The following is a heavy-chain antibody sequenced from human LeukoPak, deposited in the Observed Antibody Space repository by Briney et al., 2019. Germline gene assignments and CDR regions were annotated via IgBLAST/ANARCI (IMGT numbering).Heavy chain of an antibody. J-gene: IGHJ4*02. CDR1: GFTFSSYA. CDR2: ISYDGSNK. V-gene: IGHV3-30-3*01. D-gene: IGHD3-22*01. Sequence: QSGGSLRLSCAASGFTFSSYAMHWVRQAPGKGLEWVAVISYDGSNKYYADSVKGRFTISRDNSKNTLYLQMNSLRAEDTAVYYCARDGGMIVVPTDLDYWGQGTLVTVSS. CDR3: ARDGGMIVVPTDLDY.